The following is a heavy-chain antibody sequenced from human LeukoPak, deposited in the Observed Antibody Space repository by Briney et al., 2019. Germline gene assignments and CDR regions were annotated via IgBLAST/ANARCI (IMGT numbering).Heavy chain of an antibody. Sequence: GGSLRLSCAASGFTVSSHYMSWVRQAPGKGLEWVSVIYNGGSTYYADSVKGRFTISRDNSKNTLYLQMNSLRAEDTAVYYCARGSVGYSGYADYWGQGTLVTVSS. D-gene: IGHD5-12*01. CDR1: GFTVSSHY. V-gene: IGHV3-53*01. CDR3: ARGSVGYSGYADY. CDR2: IYNGGST. J-gene: IGHJ4*02.